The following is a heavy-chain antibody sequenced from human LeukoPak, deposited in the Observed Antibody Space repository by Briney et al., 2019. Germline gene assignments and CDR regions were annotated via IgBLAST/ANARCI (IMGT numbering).Heavy chain of an antibody. CDR2: ISSSGVSM. CDR3: ARGGTQSPTD. J-gene: IGHJ4*02. V-gene: IGHV3-48*04. CDR1: GFTFSDYS. Sequence: GGSLRLSCAASGFTFSDYSMHWVRQAPGKGLEWVSYISSSGVSMYYADSVKGRFTISRDNAKNSLYLQMNSLRAEDTAVYYCARGGTQSPTDWGPGTLVTVSS.